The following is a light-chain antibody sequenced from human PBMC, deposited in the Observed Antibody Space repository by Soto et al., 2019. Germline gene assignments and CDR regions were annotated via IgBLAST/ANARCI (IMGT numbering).Light chain of an antibody. CDR1: SSDVGDYNY. V-gene: IGLV2-14*01. CDR3: SSYTTSSTWV. J-gene: IGLJ3*02. CDR2: EVI. Sequence: QSALTQPASVSGSPGQSITISCTGASSDVGDYNYVSWYQEHPGQVPKLIIFEVINRPSGVSDRFSGSKSGNTASLTISGLQAEDETYYYCSSYTTSSTWVFGGGTKVTVL.